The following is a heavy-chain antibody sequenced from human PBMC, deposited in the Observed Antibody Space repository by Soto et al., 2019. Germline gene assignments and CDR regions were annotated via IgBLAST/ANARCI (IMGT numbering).Heavy chain of an antibody. CDR3: ATVVVAATVPPRGAFDI. CDR1: GGSISSGGYY. V-gene: IGHV4-31*03. D-gene: IGHD2-15*01. J-gene: IGHJ3*02. CDR2: IYYSGST. Sequence: QVQLQESGPGLVKPSQTLSLTCTVSGGSISSGGYYWSWIRQHPGKGLEWIGYIYYSGSTYYNPSLKSRVTISLDTSKNQFSLKLSSVTAADTAVYYCATVVVAATVPPRGAFDIWGQGTMVTVSS.